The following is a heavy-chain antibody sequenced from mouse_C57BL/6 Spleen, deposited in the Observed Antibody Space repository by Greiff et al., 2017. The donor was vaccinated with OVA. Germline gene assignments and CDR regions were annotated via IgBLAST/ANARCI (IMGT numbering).Heavy chain of an antibody. D-gene: IGHD1-1*01. Sequence: QVQLKQPGAELVKPGASVKLSCKASGYTFTSYWMQWVKQRPGQGLEWIGEIDPSDSYTNYNQKFKGKATLTVDTSSSTAYMQLSSLTSEDSAVYYCARSPFYDWGQGTTLTVSS. CDR2: IDPSDSYT. CDR3: ARSPFYD. J-gene: IGHJ2*01. CDR1: GYTFTSYW. V-gene: IGHV1-50*01.